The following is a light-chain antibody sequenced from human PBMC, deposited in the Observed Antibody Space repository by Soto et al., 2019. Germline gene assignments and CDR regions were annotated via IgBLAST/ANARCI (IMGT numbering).Light chain of an antibody. CDR3: QQYDTSPPMYT. Sequence: EIVLTQSPGTLSLSPGERATLSCRASQSVSSSFLAWFQQKPGQAPRLLIYAASTRAPCIPDRFSGSGSGTDFHLTIRRLEPEDFAVYYCQQYDTSPPMYTFGQGTNREIK. V-gene: IGKV3-20*01. CDR2: AAS. CDR1: QSVSSSF. J-gene: IGKJ2*01.